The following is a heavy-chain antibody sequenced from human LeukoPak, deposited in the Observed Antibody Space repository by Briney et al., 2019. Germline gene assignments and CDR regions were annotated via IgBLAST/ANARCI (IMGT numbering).Heavy chain of an antibody. CDR1: GFTVSSNY. Sequence: GGSLRLSCAASGFTVSSNYMSWVRQAPGMGLEWVSVIYSGGSTYYADSVKGRFTISRDNSKNTLYLQMNSLRAEDTAVYYCAREAHLLENGFDYWGQGTLVTVSS. V-gene: IGHV3-66*02. CDR2: IYSGGST. D-gene: IGHD5-24*01. CDR3: AREAHLLENGFDY. J-gene: IGHJ4*02.